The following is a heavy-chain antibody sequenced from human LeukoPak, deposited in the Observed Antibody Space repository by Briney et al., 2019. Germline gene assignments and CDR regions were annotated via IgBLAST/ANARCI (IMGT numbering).Heavy chain of an antibody. J-gene: IGHJ4*02. Sequence: SETFSLNGYVSEDRVGSSDCSWRWMRQHHGKQPEYIGSIYYSGSTYYNSYLTSRVSISIDTSNDYFALNMGSVTAAESASYCVRHGNDIPPDQWGQGTLVTVSS. CDR1: EDRVGSSDCS. V-gene: IGHV4-39*01. CDR2: IYYSGST. CDR3: VRHGNDIPPDQ. D-gene: IGHD1-1*01.